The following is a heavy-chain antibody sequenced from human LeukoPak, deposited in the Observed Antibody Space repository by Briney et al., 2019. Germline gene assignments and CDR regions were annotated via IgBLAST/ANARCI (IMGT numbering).Heavy chain of an antibody. CDR2: ISYDGSNK. V-gene: IGHV3-30*04. Sequence: GGSLRLSCAASGFTFSSYAMHWVRQAPGKGLEWVAVISYDGSNKYYADSVKGRFTISRDNSKNTLYLQMNSLRAEDTAVYYCARDKKEWLGAFDIWGQGTMVTASS. D-gene: IGHD3-3*01. CDR3: ARDKKEWLGAFDI. CDR1: GFTFSSYA. J-gene: IGHJ3*02.